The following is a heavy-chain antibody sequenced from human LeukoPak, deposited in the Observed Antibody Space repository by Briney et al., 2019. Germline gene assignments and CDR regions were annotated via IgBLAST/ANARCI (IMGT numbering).Heavy chain of an antibody. CDR2: IYPGDSDT. CDR1: GYSFTSYW. Sequence: GESLKISCKGSGYSFTSYWIGWVRQMPGKGLEWMGIIYPGDSDTRYSPSFQGQVTISADKSISTAYLQWSSPKASDTAMYYCARAYYYDTSGYYPYYYGMDVWGQGTTVTVSS. J-gene: IGHJ6*02. CDR3: ARAYYYDTSGYYPYYYGMDV. D-gene: IGHD3-22*01. V-gene: IGHV5-51*01.